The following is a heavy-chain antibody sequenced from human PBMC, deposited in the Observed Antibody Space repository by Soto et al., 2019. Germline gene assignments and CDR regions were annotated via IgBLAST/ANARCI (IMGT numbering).Heavy chain of an antibody. CDR2: IFYSGSP. J-gene: IGHJ6*02. CDR1: GASISSGGYY. CDR3: VRGQFRSSWYRFDDMDV. D-gene: IGHD6-13*01. Sequence: QVQLQESGPGLVKPSQTLSLTCTVSGASISSGGYYWNWIRQPPGKVLEWLGCIFYSGSPYYNQTLKRRVRISVDTSKNQLSWKLSSVTAADTAVYYCVRGQFRSSWYRFDDMDVWGQGTTVTVSS. V-gene: IGHV4-31*03.